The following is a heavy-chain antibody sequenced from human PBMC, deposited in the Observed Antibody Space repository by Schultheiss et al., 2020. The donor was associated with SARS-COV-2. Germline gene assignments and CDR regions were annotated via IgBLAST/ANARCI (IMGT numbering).Heavy chain of an antibody. V-gene: IGHV3-7*03. Sequence: GESLKISCTASGFTFSDYWMSWVRQAPGRGLECVANIKQDGSEKYYVDSVKGRFTISRDNAKNSVYLQMNSLRAEDTAVYYCARGITFGGVTYYFDYWGQGTLVTVSS. CDR3: ARGITFGGVTYYFDY. D-gene: IGHD3-16*01. CDR2: IKQDGSEK. CDR1: GFTFSDYW. J-gene: IGHJ4*01.